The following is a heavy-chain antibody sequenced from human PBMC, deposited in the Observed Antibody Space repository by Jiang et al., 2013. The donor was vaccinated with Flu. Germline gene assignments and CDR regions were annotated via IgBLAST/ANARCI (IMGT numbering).Heavy chain of an antibody. J-gene: IGHJ5*02. CDR3: ARNLWFGELSLGWFDP. V-gene: IGHV4-39*01. D-gene: IGHD3-10*01. CDR2: IYYSGST. Sequence: GSGLVKPSETLSLTCTVSGGSISSSSYYWGWIRQPPGKGLEWIGSIYYSGSTYYNPSLKSRVTISVDTSKNQFSLKLSSVTAADTAVYYCARNLWFGELSLGWFDPVGPGNPGSPSPQ. CDR1: GGSISSSSYY.